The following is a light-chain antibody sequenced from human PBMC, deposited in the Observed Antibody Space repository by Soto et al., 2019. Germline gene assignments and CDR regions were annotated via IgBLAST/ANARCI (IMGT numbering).Light chain of an antibody. J-gene: IGKJ2*01. CDR3: QQYYSTPYT. Sequence: DIVMTQSPDSLAVSLGERATINCKSSQSVLYSSNNKNYLAWYQQKPGQPPKLLIYWASTRESGVPDRFSGSGSGTDFTLTISSLQAEDVAVYYCQQYYSTPYTFGQGNKLVIK. V-gene: IGKV4-1*01. CDR1: QSVLYSSNNKNY. CDR2: WAS.